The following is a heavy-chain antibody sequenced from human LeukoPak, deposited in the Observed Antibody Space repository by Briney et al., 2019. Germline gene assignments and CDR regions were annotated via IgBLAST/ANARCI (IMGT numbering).Heavy chain of an antibody. Sequence: SETLSLTCGVSGASVSSRFWSWIRQTPGMGLEWIGYISNRGSTDYNPSLKSRVTISVDAAKNEVSLNVRSVSAADTAVYYCAKGVSGTFYAFDIWGPGTTV. D-gene: IGHD1-26*01. CDR3: AKGVSGTFYAFDI. J-gene: IGHJ3*02. CDR2: ISNRGST. V-gene: IGHV4-59*02. CDR1: GASVSSRF.